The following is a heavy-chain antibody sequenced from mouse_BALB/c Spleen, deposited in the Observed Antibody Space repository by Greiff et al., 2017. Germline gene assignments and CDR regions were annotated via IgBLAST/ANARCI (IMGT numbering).Heavy chain of an antibody. CDR1: GFTFSSYT. CDR3: TRDRNYYGSSYEDFDV. CDR2: ISSGGSYT. Sequence: EVKLMESGGGLVKPGGSLKLSCAASGFTFSSYTMSWVRQTPEKRLEWVATISSGGSYTYYPDSVKGRFTISRDNAKNTLYLQMSSLKSEDTAMYYCTRDRNYYGSSYEDFDVWGAGTTVTVSS. J-gene: IGHJ1*01. V-gene: IGHV5-6-4*01. D-gene: IGHD1-1*01.